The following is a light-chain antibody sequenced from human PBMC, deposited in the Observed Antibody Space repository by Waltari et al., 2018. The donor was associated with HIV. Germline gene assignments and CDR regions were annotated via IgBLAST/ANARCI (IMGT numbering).Light chain of an antibody. CDR1: QLGDQY. Sequence: SYELTQPPSVSVSPGQTARITCSGDQLGDQYACWYQQKPGQSPVLVIYQDSKRPSGIPERFSGSNSGNTATLTISGTQAMDEADYYCQAWDSSTVVFGGGTKLTVL. J-gene: IGLJ2*01. CDR3: QAWDSSTVV. V-gene: IGLV3-1*01. CDR2: QDS.